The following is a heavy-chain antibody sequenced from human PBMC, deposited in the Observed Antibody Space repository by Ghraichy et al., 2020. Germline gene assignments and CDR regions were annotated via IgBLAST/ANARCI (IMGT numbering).Heavy chain of an antibody. J-gene: IGHJ4*02. CDR3: TRDLGIY. CDR1: GFTFSSYT. D-gene: IGHD7-27*01. V-gene: IGHV3-21*01. Sequence: GETLNISCAASGFTFSSYTMNWVRQAPGKGLEWVSSISAGSSYIYYADSLKGRFTISRDNAKNSLYLQMNSLRAEDTAVYYCTRDLGIYWGQGTLVTVSS. CDR2: ISAGSSYI.